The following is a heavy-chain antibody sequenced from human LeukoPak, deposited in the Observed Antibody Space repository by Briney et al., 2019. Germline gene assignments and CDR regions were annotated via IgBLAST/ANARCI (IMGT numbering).Heavy chain of an antibody. CDR2: IRYVGNIK. CDR1: GFTFSSYD. V-gene: IGHV3-30*02. CDR3: AKGRYHDSSGYPIDY. Sequence: GGSLRLSCAASGFTFSSYDMHWVRQAPGKGLEWVAFIRYVGNIKDFADSVRGRFTISRGTSKNTLYLQMNSLRAEDTATYYCAKGRYHDSSGYPIDYWGQGTLVTVSS. J-gene: IGHJ4*02. D-gene: IGHD3-22*01.